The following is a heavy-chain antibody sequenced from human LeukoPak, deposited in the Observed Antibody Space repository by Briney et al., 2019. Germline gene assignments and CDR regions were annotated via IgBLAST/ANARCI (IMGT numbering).Heavy chain of an antibody. CDR1: GYTFTVQY. CDR3: ARGAELRITMIVVVTDDAFDI. V-gene: IGHV1-8*02. Sequence: ASVKVSCKASGYTFTVQYMHWVRQATGQGLEWMGWMNPNSGNTGYAQKFQGRVTMTRNTSISTAYMELSSLRSEDTAVYYCARGAELRITMIVVVTDDAFDIWGQGTMVTVSS. D-gene: IGHD3-22*01. CDR2: MNPNSGNT. J-gene: IGHJ3*02.